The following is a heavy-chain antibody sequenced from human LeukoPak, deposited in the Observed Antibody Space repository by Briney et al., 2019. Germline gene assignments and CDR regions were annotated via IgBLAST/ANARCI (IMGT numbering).Heavy chain of an antibody. CDR2: IYYSGST. CDR1: GGSISSSSYY. V-gene: IGHV4-39*01. Sequence: PSETLSLTCTVSGGSISSSSYYWGWIRQPPGKGLEWIGSIYYSGSTYYNPSLKSRVTISVDTSKNQFSLKLSSVTAADTAVYYCERHALDCSSTSCPYYYYYYYMDVWGKGTTVTVSS. CDR3: ERHALDCSSTSCPYYYYYYYMDV. J-gene: IGHJ6*03. D-gene: IGHD2-2*01.